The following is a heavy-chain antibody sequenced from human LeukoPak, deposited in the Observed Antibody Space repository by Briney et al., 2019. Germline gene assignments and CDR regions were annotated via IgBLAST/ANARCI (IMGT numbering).Heavy chain of an antibody. V-gene: IGHV3-66*01. J-gene: IGHJ4*02. Sequence: GGSLRLSCAASGFTVSSNYMSGVRQAPGKGLEWVSVIYGGGSTYYADSVKGRFTISRDKSKNTLYLQMNSLRAEDTAVYYCASEIGGYDWIFDYWGQGTLVTVSS. CDR2: IYGGGST. CDR3: ASEIGGYDWIFDY. D-gene: IGHD5-12*01. CDR1: GFTVSSNY.